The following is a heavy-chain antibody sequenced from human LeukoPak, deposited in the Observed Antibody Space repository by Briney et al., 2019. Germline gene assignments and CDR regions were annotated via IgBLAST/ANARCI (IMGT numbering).Heavy chain of an antibody. D-gene: IGHD2/OR15-2a*01. CDR2: ISGSGGST. J-gene: IGHJ4*02. V-gene: IGHV3-23*01. CDR3: ANLISPDGDY. CDR1: GFTFSSYA. Sequence: GGSLRLSCAASGFTFSSYAMSWVRQAPGKGLEWVSAISGSGGSTYYADSVKGRFTISRDNSKNTLYLQMNSQRAGDTAVYYCANLISPDGDYWGQGTLVTVSS.